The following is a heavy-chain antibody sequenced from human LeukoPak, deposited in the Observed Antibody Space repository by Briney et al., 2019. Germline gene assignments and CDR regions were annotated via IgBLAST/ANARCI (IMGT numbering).Heavy chain of an antibody. CDR1: GYTFTSYD. V-gene: IGHV1-69*13. Sequence: SVKVSCKASGYTFTSYDINWVRQATGQGLEWMGGIIPIFGTANYAQKFQGRVTITADESTSTAYMELSSLRSEDTAVYYCARDNSVRDEAWWFNPWGQGTLVTVSS. J-gene: IGHJ5*02. CDR2: IIPIFGTA. CDR3: ARDNSVRDEAWWFNP. D-gene: IGHD5-24*01.